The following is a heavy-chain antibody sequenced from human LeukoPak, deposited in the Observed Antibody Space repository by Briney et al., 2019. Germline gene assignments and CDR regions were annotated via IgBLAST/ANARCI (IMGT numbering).Heavy chain of an antibody. CDR3: ARDYYDSSGYYQNFDY. CDR2: INWNGGST. V-gene: IGHV3-20*04. J-gene: IGHJ4*02. Sequence: GGSLRLSCAASGFTFDDYGMSWVRQAPGKGLEWVSGINWNGGSTGYADSVKGRFTISRDNAKNSLYLQMNSLRAEDTSLYYCARDYYDSSGYYQNFDYWGQGTLVTVSS. D-gene: IGHD3-22*01. CDR1: GFTFDDYG.